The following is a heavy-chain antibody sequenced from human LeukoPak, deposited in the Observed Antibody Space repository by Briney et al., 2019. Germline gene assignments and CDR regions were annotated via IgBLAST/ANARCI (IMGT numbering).Heavy chain of an antibody. D-gene: IGHD4-23*01. CDR1: GGSISSGGYY. J-gene: IGHJ4*02. CDR2: IYYSGST. CDR3: ARDRYGGNSGHFDY. V-gene: IGHV4-31*03. Sequence: SETLSLTCTVSGGSISSGGYYWSWIRQHPGKGLEWIGYIYYSGSTYYNPSLKSRVTLSVDTSKNQFSLKLSSVTAADTAVYYCARDRYGGNSGHFDYWGQGTLVTVSS.